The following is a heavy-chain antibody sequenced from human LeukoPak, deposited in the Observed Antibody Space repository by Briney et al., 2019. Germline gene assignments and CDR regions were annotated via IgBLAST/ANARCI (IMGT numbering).Heavy chain of an antibody. V-gene: IGHV1-69*13. D-gene: IGHD3-16*02. Sequence: ASVKVSCKASGGTFSSYAISWVRQAPGQGLEWMGGIIPIFGTANYAQKFQGRVTITADESTSTAYMELSSLRSEDTAVYYCASTPLHYDYVWGSYQPLDYWGQGTLVTVSS. J-gene: IGHJ4*02. CDR1: GGTFSSYA. CDR3: ASTPLHYDYVWGSYQPLDY. CDR2: IIPIFGTA.